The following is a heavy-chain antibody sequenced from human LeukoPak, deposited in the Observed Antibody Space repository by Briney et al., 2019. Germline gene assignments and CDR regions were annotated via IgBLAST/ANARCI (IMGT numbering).Heavy chain of an antibody. D-gene: IGHD4-17*01. CDR1: GFTFSSYG. CDR2: IWYDGSHK. J-gene: IGHJ4*02. CDR3: ARGITTVTTGPFDY. V-gene: IGHV3-33*01. Sequence: PGGSLRLSCAASGFTFSSYGMHWVRQAPGKGLEWVAVIWYDGSHKYYADSVKGRFTISRDNSKNTLYLQMNSLRAEDTAVYYCARGITTVTTGPFDYWDQGTLVTVSS.